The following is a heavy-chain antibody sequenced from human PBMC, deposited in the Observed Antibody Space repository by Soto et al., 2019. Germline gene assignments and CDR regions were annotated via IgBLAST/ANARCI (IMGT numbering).Heavy chain of an antibody. D-gene: IGHD1-7*01. Sequence: QVQLVESGGGVVQPGGSLRLSCQASGFNFDNYGMHWVRQAPGKGLEWVAVITYDGSFQYYADSVKGRFTISRDNSKNTLSLHLNTLKPEDTAVYHCAKDRVGGTFYIPLAFWGQGTLVTVSS. CDR2: ITYDGSFQ. CDR3: AKDRVGGTFYIPLAF. V-gene: IGHV3-30*18. CDR1: GFNFDNYG. J-gene: IGHJ4*02.